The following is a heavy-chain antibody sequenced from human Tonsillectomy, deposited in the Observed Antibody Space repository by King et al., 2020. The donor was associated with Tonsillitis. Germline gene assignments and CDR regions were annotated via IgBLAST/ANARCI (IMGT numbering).Heavy chain of an antibody. CDR2: ISYNGNNK. CDR1: GFTFSSYA. V-gene: IGHV3-30*16. D-gene: IGHD3-10*01. J-gene: IGHJ4*02. CDR3: ARGGVDYGSGTPCFDY. Sequence: QLVQSGGGVVQPGRSLRLSCAASGFTFSSYAMHWVRQAPGKGLEWVAVISYNGNNKYYADSVKGRFTISRDNSKNTLYLQMNSLRAEDTAVYYCARGGVDYGSGTPCFDYWGQGSLVTVSS.